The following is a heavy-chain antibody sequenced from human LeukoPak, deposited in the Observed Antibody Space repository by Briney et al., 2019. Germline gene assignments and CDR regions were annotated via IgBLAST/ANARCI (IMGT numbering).Heavy chain of an antibody. V-gene: IGHV4-30-2*01. CDR3: ARGQPMDYYGSGNWFDP. CDR1: GGSLSSGGYS. Sequence: SQTLSLTCAVSGGSLSSGGYSWSWIRQPPGKGLEWIGYIYHSGSTYYNPSLKSRVTISVDRSKNQFSLKLSSVTAADTAVYYCARGQPMDYYGSGNWFDPWGQGTLVTVSS. J-gene: IGHJ5*02. CDR2: IYHSGST. D-gene: IGHD3-10*01.